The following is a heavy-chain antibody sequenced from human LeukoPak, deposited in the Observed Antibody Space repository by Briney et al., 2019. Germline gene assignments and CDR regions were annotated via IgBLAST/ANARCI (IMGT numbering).Heavy chain of an antibody. CDR2: INPNTDGT. J-gene: IGHJ5*02. CDR3: ARDVVGGGTAWFDP. CDR1: GYTFTGHY. Sequence: GSVKVSCKASGYTFTGHYMHWVRQAPGQGLEWMGWINPNTDGTNYAQKFQGRVTITRDTSISTAYMELSGLTYDDTAVYYCARDVVGGGTAWFDPWGQGTLVTVSS. D-gene: IGHD2-21*01. V-gene: IGHV1-2*02.